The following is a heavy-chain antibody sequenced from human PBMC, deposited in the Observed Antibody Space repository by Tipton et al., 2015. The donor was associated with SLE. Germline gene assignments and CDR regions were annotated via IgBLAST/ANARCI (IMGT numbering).Heavy chain of an antibody. CDR2: ISTYNGNT. D-gene: IGHD3-10*01. CDR1: GYTFTTYG. Sequence: QSGAEVKKPRASVKVSCKASGYTFTTYGISWVRQAPGQGLEWMGWISTYNGNTHYAQNLQGRVTMTTYTSTSTAYMELRSLRSDDTAVYYCAREVYSGSYYYYYGMDVWGQGTTVTISS. J-gene: IGHJ6*02. V-gene: IGHV1-18*01. CDR3: AREVYSGSYYYYYGMDV.